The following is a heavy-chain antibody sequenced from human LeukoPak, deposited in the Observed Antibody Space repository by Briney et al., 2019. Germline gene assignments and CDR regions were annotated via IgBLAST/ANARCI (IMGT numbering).Heavy chain of an antibody. D-gene: IGHD2-15*01. V-gene: IGHV3-23*01. CDR1: GFTFSSYA. CDR3: AKKVADIVVVVAAWYFDL. CDR2: ISGSGGST. Sequence: GGSLRLSCAASGFTFSSYAMSWVRQAPGKGLEWVSAISGSGGSTYCADSVKGRFTISRDNSKNTLYLQTNSLRAEDTAVYYCAKKVADIVVVVAAWYFDLWGRGTLVTVSS. J-gene: IGHJ2*01.